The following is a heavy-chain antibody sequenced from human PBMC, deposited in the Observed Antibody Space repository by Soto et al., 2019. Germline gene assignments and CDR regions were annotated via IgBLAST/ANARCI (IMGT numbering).Heavy chain of an antibody. Sequence: QVQLQQWGAGPWRPLETLSLTCGVSGGSFSGEYWAWIRQSPGKGLEWIGEINDRGSINYNPYPKSRVSIAVGSSTNYYSLNLRSVTTSDTAVYYSASDSNDLLTVSPWFWYFALWGRGTLVSVSS. CDR2: INDRGSI. V-gene: IGHV4-34*01. CDR1: GGSFSGEY. D-gene: IGHD3-9*01. J-gene: IGHJ2*01. CDR3: ASDSNDLLTVSPWFWYFAL.